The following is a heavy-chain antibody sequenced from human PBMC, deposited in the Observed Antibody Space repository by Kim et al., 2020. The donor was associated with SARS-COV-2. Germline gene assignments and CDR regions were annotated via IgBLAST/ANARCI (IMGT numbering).Heavy chain of an antibody. CDR3: ARDRVAVGSLQH. J-gene: IGHJ1*01. V-gene: IGHV1-46*01. D-gene: IGHD6-19*01. Sequence: SYAQKFQGRVTMTRDTSTSTVYMELSSLRSEDTAVYYCARDRVAVGSLQHWGQGTLVTVSS.